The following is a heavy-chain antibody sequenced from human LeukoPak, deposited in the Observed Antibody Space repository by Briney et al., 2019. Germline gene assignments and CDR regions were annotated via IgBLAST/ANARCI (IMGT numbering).Heavy chain of an antibody. J-gene: IGHJ4*02. D-gene: IGHD6-19*01. Sequence: PGGSLRLSCAAAGFTFSSYSMNWVRQAPGKGLEWISYISGRTGTMYYADSVQGRFTISRDNAKNSLYLQLNCLRDEDTAVYYCARDGRGAVAGFDYWGQGTLVTVSS. CDR2: ISGRTGTM. CDR1: GFTFSSYS. V-gene: IGHV3-48*02. CDR3: ARDGRGAVAGFDY.